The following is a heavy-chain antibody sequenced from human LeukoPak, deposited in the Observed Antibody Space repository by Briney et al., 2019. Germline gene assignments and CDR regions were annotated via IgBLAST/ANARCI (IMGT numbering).Heavy chain of an antibody. D-gene: IGHD3-10*01. CDR1: GLTFSNYA. V-gene: IGHV3-23*01. Sequence: GGSLRLSCAASGLTFSNYAMSWVRQAPGKGLEWVSAISGSGGSTYYADSVKGRFTISRDNSKNTLFLQMNSLRAEDTAVYYCAKWYGSGSYPLGDYRGQGTLVTVSS. CDR2: ISGSGGST. CDR3: AKWYGSGSYPLGDY. J-gene: IGHJ4*02.